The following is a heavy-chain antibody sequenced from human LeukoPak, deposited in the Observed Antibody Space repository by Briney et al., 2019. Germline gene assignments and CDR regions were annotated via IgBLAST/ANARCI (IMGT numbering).Heavy chain of an antibody. CDR3: ASRTGYCSGTSCSFDY. Sequence: GGSLRLSCAASGFTFSSYAMSWVRQAPGKGLEWVSAISGSGGSTYYADSVKGRFTISRDNSKNTLYLQMNSLRAEDTAVYYCASRTGYCSGTSCSFDYWGQGTLVTVSS. CDR1: GFTFSSYA. D-gene: IGHD2-2*01. J-gene: IGHJ4*02. CDR2: ISGSGGST. V-gene: IGHV3-23*01.